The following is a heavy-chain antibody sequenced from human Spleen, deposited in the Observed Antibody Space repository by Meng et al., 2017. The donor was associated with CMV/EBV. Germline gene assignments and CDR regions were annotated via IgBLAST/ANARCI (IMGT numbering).Heavy chain of an antibody. CDR3: TRDAHLTTVTPNWFDP. CDR1: GYTFTGYY. D-gene: IGHD4-17*01. CDR2: INPNSGGT. Sequence: QGQLGQSGGEVKKPGASVKVSCKASGYTFTGYYMHWVRQAPGQGLEWMGWINPNSGGTNYAQKFQGRVTMTRDTSISTAYMELSRLRSDDTAVYYCTRDAHLTTVTPNWFDPWGQGTLVTVSS. J-gene: IGHJ5*02. V-gene: IGHV1-2*02.